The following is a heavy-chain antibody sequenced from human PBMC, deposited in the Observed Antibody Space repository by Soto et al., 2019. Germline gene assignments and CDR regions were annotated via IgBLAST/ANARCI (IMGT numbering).Heavy chain of an antibody. CDR1: GFTFSGYW. CDR2: IKRDGSEK. V-gene: IGHV3-7*04. CDR3: VRVDTAVGGYWYFDF. J-gene: IGHJ2*01. Sequence: EVQLVESGGGLVQSGGSLRLSCAASGFTFSGYWMSWVRQAPGRGLERVANIKRDGSEKYYVDSVKGRFTVSRDNAKNPQYLQLHSLRAENTAVYSFVRVDTAVGGYWYFDFWGRGTQVTVSS. D-gene: IGHD5-18*01.